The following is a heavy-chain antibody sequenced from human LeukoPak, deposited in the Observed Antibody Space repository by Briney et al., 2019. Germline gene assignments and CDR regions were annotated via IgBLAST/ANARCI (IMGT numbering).Heavy chain of an antibody. CDR3: ARIHRLEACSGDGCKSIFRHVDL. CDR1: GFTFSNYC. J-gene: IGHJ2*01. D-gene: IGHD2-15*01. V-gene: IGHV3-7*01. Sequence: GGSLRLSCAASGFTFSNYCMSWVRQAPGKGLEWVANIKLYGSEAHYVDSVGGRFTISRDNAKNTLSLQMNSLRDEDTAMYYCARIHRLEACSGDGCKSIFRHVDLWGRGTVVTVSS. CDR2: IKLYGSEA.